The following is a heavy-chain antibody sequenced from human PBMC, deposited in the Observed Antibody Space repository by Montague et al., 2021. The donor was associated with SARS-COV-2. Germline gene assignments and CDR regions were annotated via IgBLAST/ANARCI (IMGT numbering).Heavy chain of an antibody. CDR3: ARNGEVATIVGWWFFDL. J-gene: IGHJ2*01. Sequence: SETLSLTCTVSGDSISSSNYYWSWIRKPPGKGLEWIGSIYYRGSIHYNPSLKSRVTISVDTSMNQFSLKLSSVTAADTAVYYCARNGEVATIVGWWFFDLWGRGTLVTVSS. V-gene: IGHV4-39*01. D-gene: IGHD5-24*01. CDR1: GDSISSSNYY. CDR2: IYYRGSI.